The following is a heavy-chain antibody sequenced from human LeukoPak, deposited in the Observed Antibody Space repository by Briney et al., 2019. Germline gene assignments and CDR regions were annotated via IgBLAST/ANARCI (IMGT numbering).Heavy chain of an antibody. CDR3: AKYITMIVVVIGFDY. CDR1: GFTFRTYA. CDR2: ISDSGDST. V-gene: IGHV3-23*01. D-gene: IGHD3-22*01. Sequence: GGSLRLSCAASGFTFRTYAMSWVRQAPGKGLEWVSSISDSGDSTYYADSVKGRFTISRDNSKNTLYLQMNSLRAEDTAIYYCAKYITMIVVVIGFDYWGQGTLVTVSP. J-gene: IGHJ4*02.